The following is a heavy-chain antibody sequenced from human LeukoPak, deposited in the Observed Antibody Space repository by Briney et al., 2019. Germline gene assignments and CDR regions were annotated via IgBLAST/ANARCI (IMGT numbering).Heavy chain of an antibody. D-gene: IGHD1-1*01. J-gene: IGHJ4*02. CDR1: GGSISSFF. Sequence: SETLSLTCTVSGGSISSFFWSWIRQPPGKGLEWLGCIDYSGSTQYNPSLKSRVTISVDTSKQQFSLKLSSVTAEDTAVYYCARDLELERNRWNYFESWGQGTLVTVSS. CDR2: IDYSGST. V-gene: IGHV4-59*01. CDR3: ARDLELERNRWNYFES.